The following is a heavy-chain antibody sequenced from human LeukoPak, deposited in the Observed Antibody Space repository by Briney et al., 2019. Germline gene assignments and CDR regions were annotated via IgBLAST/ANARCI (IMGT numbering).Heavy chain of an antibody. CDR3: ARGMGVGYCSGGSCYAFVY. D-gene: IGHD2-15*01. CDR1: GYTFTSYD. V-gene: IGHV1-8*01. Sequence: ASVKVSCKASGYTFTSYDINWVRQATGQGLEWMGWMNPNSGNAGYAQKFQGRVTMTRNTSIGTAYMELSSLRSEDTAVYYCARGMGVGYCSGGSCYAFVYWGQGSLVTVSS. J-gene: IGHJ4*02. CDR2: MNPNSGNA.